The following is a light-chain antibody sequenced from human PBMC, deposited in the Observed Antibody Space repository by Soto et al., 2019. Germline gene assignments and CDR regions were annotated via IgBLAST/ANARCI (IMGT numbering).Light chain of an antibody. V-gene: IGLV2-14*01. J-gene: IGLJ1*01. CDR1: SSDVGGYNY. CDR3: SSYTSSSTYA. Sequence: ALTQPASVSGSPGQSITISCTGTSSDVGGYNYVSWYQQHPGKAPKLMIYEVSNRPSGVSNRFSGSKSGNTASLTISGLQAEDEAHYYCSSYTSSSTYAFGTGTKVTVL. CDR2: EVS.